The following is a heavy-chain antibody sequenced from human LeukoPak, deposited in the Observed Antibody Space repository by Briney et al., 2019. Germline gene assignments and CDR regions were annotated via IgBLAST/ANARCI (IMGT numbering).Heavy chain of an antibody. CDR1: GFSFSFSN. J-gene: IGHJ6*04. CDR3: AELGITMIGGV. Sequence: GGSLRLSCAASGFSFSFSNMNWVRQAPGKGLEWVSYISSSGSTIYYADSVKGRFTISRDNAKNSLYLQMNSLRAEDTAVYYCAELGITMIGGVWGKGTTVTISS. CDR2: ISSSGSTI. D-gene: IGHD3-10*02. V-gene: IGHV3-48*03.